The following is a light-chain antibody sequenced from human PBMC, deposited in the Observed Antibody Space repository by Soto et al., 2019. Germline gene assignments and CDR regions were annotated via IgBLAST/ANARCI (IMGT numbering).Light chain of an antibody. CDR2: DAS. CDR3: QQRSNWLIT. J-gene: IGKJ5*01. CDR1: QSVSSY. V-gene: IGKV3-11*01. Sequence: EIVLTQSPATLSLSPGERATLSCRASQSVSSYVAWYQQKPGQAPRLLIYDASNRATGIPARFSVSGSGTDFTLTISSLEPEDFAVYYCQQRSNWLITFGQGTRLEIK.